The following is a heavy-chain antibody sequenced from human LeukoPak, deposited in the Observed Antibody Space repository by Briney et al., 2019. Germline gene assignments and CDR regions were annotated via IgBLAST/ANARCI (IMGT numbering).Heavy chain of an antibody. CDR3: ARDGIAAAVAVNSS. J-gene: IGHJ4*02. V-gene: IGHV3-7*01. Sequence: GGSLSLSCAPSGFTFSSYWMSSVPEAPGEGLEWVANIKQEGSEKYYVDSAKGRFTISRDNAKNSLYLQMNSLRAEDTAVYYCARDGIAAAVAVNSSWGQGTLVTVSS. CDR2: IKQEGSEK. CDR1: GFTFSSYW. D-gene: IGHD6-13*01.